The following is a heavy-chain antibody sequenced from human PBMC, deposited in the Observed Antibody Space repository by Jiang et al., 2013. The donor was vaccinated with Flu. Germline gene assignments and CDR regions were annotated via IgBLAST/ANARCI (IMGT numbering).Heavy chain of an antibody. D-gene: IGHD2-2*01. V-gene: IGHV5-10-1*01. CDR2: TDPSGSYS. Sequence: SLRISCQGSGYSFTSYWISWVRQMPGKGLEWMGRTDPSGSYSNYSPSFQGHVTISVDKSISTAYLQWSSLKASDTAMYYCARHGWWSSASSSGFDIWGQGTMVTVSS. J-gene: IGHJ3*02. CDR1: GYSFTSYW. CDR3: ARHGWWSSASSSGFDI.